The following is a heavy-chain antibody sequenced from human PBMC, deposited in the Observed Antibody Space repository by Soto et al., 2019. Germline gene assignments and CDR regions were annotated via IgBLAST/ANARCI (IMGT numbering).Heavy chain of an antibody. CDR2: IYQSGST. Sequence: QLRLQESGSGLVKPSQTLSLTCAVSGGSISSGGYSWSWIRQPPGKGLVWIGYIYQSGSTYYNPSLKSRVTISVDRSKNQVSLKLSSVTAADTAVYYCARSMTTVTTNDYWGQGSLVTVS. D-gene: IGHD4-17*01. CDR1: GGSISSGGYS. CDR3: ARSMTTVTTNDY. J-gene: IGHJ4*02. V-gene: IGHV4-30-2*01.